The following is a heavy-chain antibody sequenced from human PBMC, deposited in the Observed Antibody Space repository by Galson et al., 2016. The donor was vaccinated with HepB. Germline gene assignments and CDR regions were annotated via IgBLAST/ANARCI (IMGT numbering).Heavy chain of an antibody. CDR2: ILYDASDK. CDR1: GFTFSWFG. J-gene: IGHJ4*02. V-gene: IGHV3-30*03. Sequence: LRLSCAASGFTFSWFGMHWVRQAPGKGLEWVAAISYDGVAVILYDASDKYYADSVKGRFTISRDNSKNTLYLQMNSLRGEDTAVYYCASEILGHCSGGSCYTGDHWGQGTLVTVSS. CDR3: ASEILGHCSGGSCYTGDH. D-gene: IGHD2-15*01.